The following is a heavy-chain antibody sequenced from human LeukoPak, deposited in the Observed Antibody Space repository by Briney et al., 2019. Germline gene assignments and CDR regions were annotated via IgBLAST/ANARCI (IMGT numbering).Heavy chain of an antibody. D-gene: IGHD6-13*01. V-gene: IGHV3-23*01. CDR2: ISGSGGST. J-gene: IGHJ4*02. CDR3: AKDRVPSSIAAAGTFDY. Sequence: GGSLRLSCAASGFTFSSYAMSWVRQAPGKGLEWVSAISGSGGSTYYADSVKGRFTISRDNSKNTLYLQTNSLRAEDTAVYYCAKDRVPSSIAAAGTFDYWGQGTLVTVSS. CDR1: GFTFSSYA.